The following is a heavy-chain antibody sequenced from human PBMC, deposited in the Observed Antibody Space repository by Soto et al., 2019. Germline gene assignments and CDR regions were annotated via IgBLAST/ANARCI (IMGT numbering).Heavy chain of an antibody. CDR1: GFTFSSYG. V-gene: IGHV3-30*18. D-gene: IGHD6-13*01. CDR2: ISYDGSNK. CDR3: AKDAAAAGHTHYYYYYYMDV. Sequence: GGSLRLSCAASGFTFSSYGMHWVRQAPGKGLEWVAVISYDGSNKYYADSVKGRFTISRDNSKNTLYLQMNSLRAEDTAVYYCAKDAAAAGHTHYYYYYYMDVWGKGTTVTVSS. J-gene: IGHJ6*03.